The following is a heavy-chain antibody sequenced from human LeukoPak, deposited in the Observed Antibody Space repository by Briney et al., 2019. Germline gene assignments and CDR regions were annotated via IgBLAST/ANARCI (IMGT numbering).Heavy chain of an antibody. V-gene: IGHV6-1*01. D-gene: IGHD1-1*01. CDR2: TYYRSKWYN. Sequence: SQTLSLTCAISGDSVSSNSAAWNWIRRSPLRGLEWLGRTYYRSKWYNDYAVSVKSRISINPDTSKNQISLQLNSVTPEDTAVYYCARDWRYYYIDVWGEGTTVTVSS. J-gene: IGHJ6*03. CDR3: ARDWRYYYIDV. CDR1: GDSVSSNSAA.